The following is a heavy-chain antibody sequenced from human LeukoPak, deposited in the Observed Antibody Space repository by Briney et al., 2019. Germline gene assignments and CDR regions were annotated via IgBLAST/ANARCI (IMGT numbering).Heavy chain of an antibody. D-gene: IGHD3-10*01. J-gene: IGHJ4*02. CDR3: AKVTYGSGTYGAFDS. V-gene: IGHV3-23*01. CDR2: ISGSGDYT. CDR1: GFTFDDYA. Sequence: GGSLRLSCAASGFTFDDYAMHWVRQAPGKGLEWVSTISGSGDYTYYADSVKGRFTISRDNSKNTLYLQMNSLRAEDTAVYYCAKVTYGSGTYGAFDSWGQGTLVTVSS.